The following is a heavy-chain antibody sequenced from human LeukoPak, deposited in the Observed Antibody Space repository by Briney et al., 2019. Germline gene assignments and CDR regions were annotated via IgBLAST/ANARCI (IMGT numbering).Heavy chain of an antibody. D-gene: IGHD6-19*01. CDR2: IIPILGIA. V-gene: IGHV1-69*04. CDR3: ARQRGQVAGTIDY. J-gene: IGHJ4*02. Sequence: ASVKVSCKASEGTFSSYAISWVRQSPGQGLEWMGRIIPILGIANYAQKFQGRVTITAGKSTSTAYMELSSLRSEDTAVYYCARQRGQVAGTIDYWGQGTLVTVSS. CDR1: EGTFSSYA.